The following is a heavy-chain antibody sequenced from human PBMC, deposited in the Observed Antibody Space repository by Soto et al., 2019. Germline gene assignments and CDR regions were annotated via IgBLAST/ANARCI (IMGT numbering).Heavy chain of an antibody. CDR1: GGSISNYY. J-gene: IGHJ4*02. CDR2: IDCSGNT. V-gene: IGHV4-59*01. CDR3: RGARPSLQEFDY. D-gene: IGHD4-4*01. Sequence: QVQLQESGPGLVKPSETLSLTCTVSGGSISNYYWNWIRQTPGKGLEWIGYIDCSGNTNYNPSLKSRVTISVDTSKNQVSLNVSSVTAADSAVYYCRGARPSLQEFDYWGQGTLVTVSS.